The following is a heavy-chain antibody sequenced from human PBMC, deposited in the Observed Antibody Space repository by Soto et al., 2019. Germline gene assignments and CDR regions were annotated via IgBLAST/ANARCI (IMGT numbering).Heavy chain of an antibody. Sequence: SETLSLTCGVSGGSFSGYYWSWIRQPPGKGLEWIGEINHRGSTNYNPSLKSRVTISVDVSKNQLSLKLNSVTAADTAVYYCARRRGVTANYYYYGMDVWAQGTTVTVS. CDR1: GGSFSGYY. CDR2: INHRGST. V-gene: IGHV4-34*01. D-gene: IGHD2-21*02. CDR3: ARRRGVTANYYYYGMDV. J-gene: IGHJ6*02.